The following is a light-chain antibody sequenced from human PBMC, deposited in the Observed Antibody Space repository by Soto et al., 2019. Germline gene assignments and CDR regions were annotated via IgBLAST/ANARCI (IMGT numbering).Light chain of an antibody. V-gene: IGLV4-69*01. CDR3: QTGGSGIHVV. J-gene: IGLJ2*01. CDR1: SGHSSYA. CDR2: LNSDGSH. Sequence: QLVLTQSPSASASLGASVKLTCTLSSGHSSYAIAWHQQQPEKGPRYLMKLNSDGSHRKGDGIPDRFSGSSSGAERYLTISSLQYEDEADYYCQTGGSGIHVVFGGGTKLTVL.